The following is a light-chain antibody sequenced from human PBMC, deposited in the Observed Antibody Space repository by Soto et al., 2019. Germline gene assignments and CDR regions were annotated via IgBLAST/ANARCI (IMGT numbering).Light chain of an antibody. CDR1: VLAKKY. CDR2: KDS. Sequence: SSELTQPSSVSVSPGQTARITCSGDVLAKKYARWFQQKPGQAPVLVIYKDSERPSGIPERFSGSSSGTTVTLTISGAQVEDEADYYCYSAADNNKGVVFGGGTKVTVL. CDR3: YSAADNNKGVV. J-gene: IGLJ2*01. V-gene: IGLV3-27*01.